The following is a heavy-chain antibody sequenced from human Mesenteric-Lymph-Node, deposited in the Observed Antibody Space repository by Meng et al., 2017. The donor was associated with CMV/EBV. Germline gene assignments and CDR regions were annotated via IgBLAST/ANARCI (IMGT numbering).Heavy chain of an antibody. D-gene: IGHD4/OR15-4a*01. J-gene: IGHJ3*02. CDR3: ARRTYGGDAFDI. CDR1: GDSVSSGSYY. V-gene: IGHV4-61*01. Sequence: GSLRLSCTVSGDSVSSGSYYWNWIRQPPGKGLEWIGYVYFTGGTNYNPSLKSRVTISLDTSKNQFSLKLSSVTAADTAVYYCARRTYGGDAFDIWGQGTMVTVSS. CDR2: VYFTGGT.